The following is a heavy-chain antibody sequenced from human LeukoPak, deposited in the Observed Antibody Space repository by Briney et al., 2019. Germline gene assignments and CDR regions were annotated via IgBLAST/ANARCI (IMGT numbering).Heavy chain of an antibody. CDR3: TKDFYRDFYDSVDYYFHY. V-gene: IGHV3-9*01. CDR1: GFIFDDFA. J-gene: IGHJ4*02. Sequence: GGSLRLSCAASGFIFDDFAMHWVRQVPGKGLEWVSGINSNNGIIGYADSVKGRFSISRDNAKDSLYLQMNSLRPKDTALYYCTKDFYRDFYDSVDYYFHYWGQGTLVTVSS. D-gene: IGHD3-22*01. CDR2: INSNNGII.